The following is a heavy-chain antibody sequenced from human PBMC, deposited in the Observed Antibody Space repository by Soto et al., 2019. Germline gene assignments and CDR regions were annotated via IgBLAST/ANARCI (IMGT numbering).Heavy chain of an antibody. CDR3: AKGSGLIAPLRY. CDR2: IIPILGIA. V-gene: IGHV1-69*02. Sequence: QVQLVQSGAEVKKPGSSVKVSCKASGGTFSSYTISWVRQAPGQGLEWMGRIIPILGIANYAQKFQGRVXIXAXXSTSTAYMELSRLRSEDTAVYYCAKGSGLIAPLRYWGQGTLVTVSS. D-gene: IGHD2-15*01. J-gene: IGHJ4*02. CDR1: GGTFSSYT.